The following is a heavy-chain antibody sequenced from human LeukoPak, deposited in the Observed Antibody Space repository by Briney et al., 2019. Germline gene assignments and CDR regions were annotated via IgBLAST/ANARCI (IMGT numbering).Heavy chain of an antibody. Sequence: SETLSLTCTVSGGSISSSSYYWGWIRQPPGKGLEWIGSIYYSGSTYYNPSPKSRVTISVDTSKNQFSLKLSSVTAANTAVYYCARDDTNWFDPWGQGTLVTVSS. J-gene: IGHJ5*02. V-gene: IGHV4-39*02. CDR1: GGSISSSSYY. CDR2: IYYSGST. CDR3: ARDDTNWFDP. D-gene: IGHD3-22*01.